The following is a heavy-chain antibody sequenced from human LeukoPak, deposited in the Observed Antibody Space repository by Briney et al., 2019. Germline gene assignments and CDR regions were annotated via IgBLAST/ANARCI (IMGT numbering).Heavy chain of an antibody. CDR1: GGSISSGGYS. Sequence: SETPSLTCAVSGGSISSGGYSWSWIRQPPGKGLEWIGSIYHSGSTYYNPSLKSRVTISVDTSKNQFSLKLSSVTAADTAVYYCARESGYYYDSSGYSLDYWGQGTLVTVSS. CDR3: ARESGYYYDSSGYSLDY. J-gene: IGHJ4*02. CDR2: IYHSGST. D-gene: IGHD3-22*01. V-gene: IGHV4-39*07.